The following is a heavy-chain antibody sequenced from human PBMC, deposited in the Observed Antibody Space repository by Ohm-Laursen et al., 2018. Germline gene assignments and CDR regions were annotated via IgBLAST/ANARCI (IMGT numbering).Heavy chain of an antibody. CDR3: AREDGAEARRAGRDG. V-gene: IGHV3-21*01. J-gene: IGHJ6*02. CDR1: AFSLTASN. Sequence: SLILSFTASAFSLTASNINLVRQAPGTVLDWVSYISDTGSHIYYAGSVRGRCTISRDNAQNSLDLHMSSLRAEDTAREYGAREDGAEARRAGRDGWGQGTTGTVS. CDR2: ISDTGSHI. D-gene: IGHD1-26*01.